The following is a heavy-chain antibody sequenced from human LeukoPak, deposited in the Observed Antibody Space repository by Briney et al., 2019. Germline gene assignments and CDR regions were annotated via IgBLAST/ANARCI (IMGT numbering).Heavy chain of an antibody. CDR1: GGPISSGDYY. V-gene: IGHV4-30-4*01. J-gene: IGHJ4*02. CDR3: ARVGGYDNFDY. CDR2: IYYSGST. Sequence: SETLSLTCTVSGGPISSGDYYWSWIRQPPGRGLEWIGYIYYSGSTYYNPSLKSRVTISVDTSKNQFSLKLSSVTAADTAVYYCARVGGYDNFDYWGQGTLVTVSS. D-gene: IGHD5-12*01.